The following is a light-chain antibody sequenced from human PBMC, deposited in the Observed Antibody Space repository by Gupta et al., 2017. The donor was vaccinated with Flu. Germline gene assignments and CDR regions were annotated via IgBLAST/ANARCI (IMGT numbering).Light chain of an antibody. CDR2: GAS. V-gene: IGKV3-20*01. CDR3: QQYGNSPLT. Sequence: EIVLKQSPGTLSLSPGERATLSCSASQSVSSSFLAWYQEKPSQAPRLLIYGASSRATGIPDRFSGSESETDFSLTISRLEPEDFAVYYCQQYGNSPLTFGGGTKVEIK. J-gene: IGKJ4*01. CDR1: QSVSSSF.